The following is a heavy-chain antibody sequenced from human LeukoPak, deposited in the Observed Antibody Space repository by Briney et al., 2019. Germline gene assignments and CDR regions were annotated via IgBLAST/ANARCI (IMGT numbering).Heavy chain of an antibody. CDR3: ARESTYYYGSDPLGY. J-gene: IGHJ4*02. CDR1: GFTFSSYA. V-gene: IGHV3-64*01. D-gene: IGHD3-10*01. CDR2: ISSNGGST. Sequence: GGSLRLSCAASGFTFSSYAMHWVRQAPGKGLEYVSAISSNGGSTYYANSVKGRFTISRDNSKNTLYLQMGSLRAEDMAVYFCARESTYYYGSDPLGYWGQGTLVTVSS.